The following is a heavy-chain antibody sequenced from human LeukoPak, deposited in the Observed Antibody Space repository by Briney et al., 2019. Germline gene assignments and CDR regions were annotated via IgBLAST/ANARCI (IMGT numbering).Heavy chain of an antibody. J-gene: IGHJ4*02. CDR3: ARVHRRSDYGYYRPDYFDY. Sequence: SETLSLTCTVSGDSVRSGSHYWGWIRQPPGKGLEWIGAMFYGGSTYHNPSLQTRITISLDTSNNQFSLKLTSLTAADTAVYFCARVHRRSDYGYYRPDYFDYWGQGTLVTVSS. CDR2: MFYGGST. CDR1: GDSVRSGSHY. V-gene: IGHV4-39*07. D-gene: IGHD5-18*01.